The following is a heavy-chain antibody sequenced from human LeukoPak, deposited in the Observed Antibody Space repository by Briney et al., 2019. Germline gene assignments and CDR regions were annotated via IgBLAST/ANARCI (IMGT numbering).Heavy chain of an antibody. J-gene: IGHJ4*02. V-gene: IGHV4-59*01. CDR2: IYYSGST. Sequence: PSETLSLTCTVSGGSINTYYWSWIRQPPGKGLEWIGYIYYSGSTNYNPSLKSRVTISIDTSKNQFSLNLSSVTAADTAVYYCARGLWLASYYFDYWGQGTLVTVSS. D-gene: IGHD6-19*01. CDR3: ARGLWLASYYFDY. CDR1: GGSINTYY.